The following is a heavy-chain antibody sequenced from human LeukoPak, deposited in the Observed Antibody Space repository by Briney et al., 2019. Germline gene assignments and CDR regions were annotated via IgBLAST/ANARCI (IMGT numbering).Heavy chain of an antibody. CDR2: MNPNSGNT. J-gene: IGHJ6*02. V-gene: IGHV1-8*01. CDR1: GYTFTSYD. CDR3: ARFEEAYGMDV. D-gene: IGHD3-10*01. Sequence: ASVKVSYKASGYTFTSYDINWVRQATGQGLEWMGWMNPNSGNTGYAQKFQGRVTMTRNTSISTAYMKLSSLRSEDTAVYYCARFEEAYGMDVWGQGTTVTVSS.